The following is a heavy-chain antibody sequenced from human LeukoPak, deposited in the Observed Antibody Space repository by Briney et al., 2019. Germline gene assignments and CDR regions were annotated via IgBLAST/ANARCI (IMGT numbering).Heavy chain of an antibody. CDR1: GGSISSGDYY. CDR3: ARAVGNIVVVTAFDY. Sequence: SETLSLTCTVSGGSISSGDYYWSWIRQPPGKGLEWIGYIYYSGSTYYNPSLKSRVTISVDRSKNQFSLKLSSVTAADTAVYYCARAVGNIVVVTAFDYWGQGTLVTVSS. J-gene: IGHJ4*02. D-gene: IGHD2-21*02. CDR2: IYYSGST. V-gene: IGHV4-30-4*08.